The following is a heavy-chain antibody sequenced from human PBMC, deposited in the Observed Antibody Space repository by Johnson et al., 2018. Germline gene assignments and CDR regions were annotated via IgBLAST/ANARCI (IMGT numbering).Heavy chain of an antibody. D-gene: IGHD1-14*01. J-gene: IGHJ4*02. Sequence: EVQLLETGGGLVQPGGSLRLSCVASGFTFSRHRMNWVRQAPGKGLEWVANIVQDGNEKDYADSVKGRFAISRDNTRNSLYLQMNSLRADGTAVYYFARDPDTSSKIDYWGQGTLVTVSS. CDR2: IVQDGNEK. CDR3: ARDPDTSSKIDY. V-gene: IGHV3-7*01. CDR1: GFTFSRHR.